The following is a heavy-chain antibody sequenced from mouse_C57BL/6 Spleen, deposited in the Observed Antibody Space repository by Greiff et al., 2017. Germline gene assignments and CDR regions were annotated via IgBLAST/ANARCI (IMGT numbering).Heavy chain of an antibody. J-gene: IGHJ1*03. CDR1: GYSFTGYF. Sequence: EVQLQQSGPELVKPGDSVKISCKASGYSFTGYFMNWVMQSHGKSLEWIGRINPYNGDTFYNQMFKGNAQLTVDKSSSTAHRELRSLTAEDSAGYYCATGILITTVPDWYFDVGGTGTTGTVSS. V-gene: IGHV1-20*01. CDR2: INPYNGDT. D-gene: IGHD1-1*01. CDR3: ATGILITTVPDWYFDV.